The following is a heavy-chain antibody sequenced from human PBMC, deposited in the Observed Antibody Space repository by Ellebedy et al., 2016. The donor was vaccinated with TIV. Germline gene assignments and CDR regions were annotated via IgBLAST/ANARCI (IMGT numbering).Heavy chain of an antibody. CDR1: GFTFSDYY. V-gene: IGHV3-11*04. D-gene: IGHD4-17*01. Sequence: GESLKISCAASGFTFSDYYMSWIRQAPGKGLEWVSYISSSGSTIYYADSVKGRFTISRANAKNSLYLQMNSLRAEDTAVYYCAAAGGDYGDYVLDYWGQGTLVTVSS. J-gene: IGHJ4*02. CDR3: AAAGGDYGDYVLDY. CDR2: ISSSGSTI.